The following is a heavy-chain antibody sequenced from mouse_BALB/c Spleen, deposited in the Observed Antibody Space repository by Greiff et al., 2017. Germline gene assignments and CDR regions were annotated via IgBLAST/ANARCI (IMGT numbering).Heavy chain of an antibody. Sequence: EVKLQESGGGLVQPGGSLRLSCATSGFTFTDYYMSWVRQPPGKALEWLGFIRNKDNGYTTDYSVSVKGRFTISRDNSQSILYLQMNTLRAEDSATNYCARDNYGSSPLDDWGQGTTLTVSS. CDR1: GFTFTDYY. V-gene: IGHV7-3*02. CDR2: IRNKDNGYTT. D-gene: IGHD1-1*01. J-gene: IGHJ2*01. CDR3: ARDNYGSSPLDD.